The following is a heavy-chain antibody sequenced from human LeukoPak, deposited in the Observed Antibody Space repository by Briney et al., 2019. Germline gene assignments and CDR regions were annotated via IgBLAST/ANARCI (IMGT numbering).Heavy chain of an antibody. Sequence: GGSLRLSCAASGFTFSDYYMSWIRQAPGKGLEWVSYISSSGSTIYYADSVKGRFTISRDNAKNSLYLQMNSLRAEDTAVYYCARDSATVTTTDAFDIWGQGTMVTVSS. CDR1: GFTFSDYY. V-gene: IGHV3-11*04. D-gene: IGHD4-17*01. CDR2: ISSSGSTI. CDR3: ARDSATVTTTDAFDI. J-gene: IGHJ3*02.